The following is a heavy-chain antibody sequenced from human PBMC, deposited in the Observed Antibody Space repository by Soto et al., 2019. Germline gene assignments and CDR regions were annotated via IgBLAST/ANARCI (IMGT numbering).Heavy chain of an antibody. CDR2: IYHSGST. CDR1: GGSISSSNW. D-gene: IGHD4-17*01. Sequence: SETLSLTCAVSGGSISSSNWWSWVRQPPGKGLEWIGEIYHSGSTNYNPSLKSRVTISVDKSKNQFSLKLSSVTAADTAVYYCARVGTVTTLAAHNWFDPWGQGTLVTVSS. V-gene: IGHV4-4*02. CDR3: ARVGTVTTLAAHNWFDP. J-gene: IGHJ5*02.